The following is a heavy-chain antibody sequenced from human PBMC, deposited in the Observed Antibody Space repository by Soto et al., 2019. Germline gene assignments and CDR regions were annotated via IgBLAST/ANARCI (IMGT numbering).Heavy chain of an antibody. J-gene: IGHJ4*01. CDR3: APYYESSGYRFDY. CDR2: IYHGGST. Sequence: QVQLQESGPGLVKPSGTLSLTCAVSGGSISSSNWWTWVRQPPEKGLEWIGEIYHGGSTNYSPSLKSRIYLSVDQSKNQFSLKLTSVTAADTAVYYCAPYYESSGYRFDYWGHGILVTVSS. V-gene: IGHV4-4*02. CDR1: GGSISSSNW. D-gene: IGHD3-22*01.